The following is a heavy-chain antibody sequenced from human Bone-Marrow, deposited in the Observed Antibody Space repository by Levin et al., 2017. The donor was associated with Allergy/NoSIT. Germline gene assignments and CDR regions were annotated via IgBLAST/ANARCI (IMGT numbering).Heavy chain of an antibody. V-gene: IGHV4-39*07. Sequence: SETLSLTCSVSGGSIGGSNYYWDWIRQPPGKGLEWIGSIFYSGTTYYNPSLKSRVTISVDTAKNQFSLRLTPVTAADTGVYYCARAREQEIIIDWGQGTLVAVSS. J-gene: IGHJ4*02. CDR3: ARAREQEIIID. CDR1: GGSIGGSNYY. D-gene: IGHD1/OR15-1a*01. CDR2: IFYSGTT.